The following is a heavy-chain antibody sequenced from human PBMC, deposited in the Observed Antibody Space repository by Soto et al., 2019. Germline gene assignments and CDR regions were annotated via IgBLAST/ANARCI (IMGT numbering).Heavy chain of an antibody. D-gene: IGHD1-26*01. CDR1: GGSISSGGFS. J-gene: IGHJ4*02. CDR2: IYDSGST. V-gene: IGHV4-30-2*02. Sequence: SETLSLTCAVSGGSISSGGFSWSWIRQPPGKGLEWIGHIYDSGSTYYNPSLRSRVTISVDRSKNQFSLNLSSVTAADTAVYYCATVYSGRMGYWGQGTLVTVSS. CDR3: ATVYSGRMGY.